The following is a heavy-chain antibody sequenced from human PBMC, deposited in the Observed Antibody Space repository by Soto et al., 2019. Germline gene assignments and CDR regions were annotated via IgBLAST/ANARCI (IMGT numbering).Heavy chain of an antibody. V-gene: IGHV4-39*01. J-gene: IGHJ4*02. D-gene: IGHD3-22*01. CDR1: GGSISSRNYY. CDR2: MYYSGSP. Sequence: PSETLSLTCTVSGGSISSRNYYWGWIRQPPGKGLEWIGSMYYSGSPYHNPSLKSRVTISVDTSKNQFSLKLTSVTAADTAIYYCAGLVDDRSCYYYFDLWGKGITVTVSS. CDR3: AGLVDDRSCYYYFDL.